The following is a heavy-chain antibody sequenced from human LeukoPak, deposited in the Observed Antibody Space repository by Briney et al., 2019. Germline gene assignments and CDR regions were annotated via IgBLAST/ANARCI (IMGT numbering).Heavy chain of an antibody. D-gene: IGHD4-23*01. CDR1: GFTFGDYA. J-gene: IGHJ6*03. CDR3: TRGRGGLNYYYYMDV. CDR2: IKSKAYGGTT. Sequence: GRSLRLSCTASGFTFGDYAMNWVRQAPGKGLEWVGFIKSKAYGGTTEYAASVKVRFMISRDDSKNIAYLQMNSLKTEDTAVYYCTRGRGGLNYYYYMDVWGKGTTVTVSS. V-gene: IGHV3-49*04.